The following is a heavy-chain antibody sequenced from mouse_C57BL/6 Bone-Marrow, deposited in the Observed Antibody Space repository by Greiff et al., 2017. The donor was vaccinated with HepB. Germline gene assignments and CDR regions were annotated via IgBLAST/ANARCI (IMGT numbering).Heavy chain of an antibody. V-gene: IGHV1-55*01. Sequence: QVQLQQPGAELVKPGASVKMSCKASGYTFTSYWITWVKQRPGQGLEWIGDIYPGSGSTNYNEKFKSKATLTVDTSSSTAYMQLSSLTSEDSAVYYCARGGIYYGNCEVYFDYWGQGTTLTVSS. CDR2: IYPGSGST. D-gene: IGHD2-1*01. CDR1: GYTFTSYW. CDR3: ARGGIYYGNCEVYFDY. J-gene: IGHJ2*01.